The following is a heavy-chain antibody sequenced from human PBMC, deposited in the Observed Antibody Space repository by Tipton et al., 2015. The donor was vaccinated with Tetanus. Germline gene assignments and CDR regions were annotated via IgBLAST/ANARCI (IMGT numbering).Heavy chain of an antibody. V-gene: IGHV4-34*01. CDR3: VSHYGSGSDDAFDI. D-gene: IGHD3-10*01. Sequence: GLVKPSETLSLICGVYGGSFSGYYWSWIRQPPGKGLEWIGEINHSGSTNYNPSLKSRVTISVDTSKNQFSLKLSSVTAADTAVYYCVSHYGSGSDDAFDIWGQGTMVTVSS. CDR2: INHSGST. CDR1: GGSFSGYY. J-gene: IGHJ3*02.